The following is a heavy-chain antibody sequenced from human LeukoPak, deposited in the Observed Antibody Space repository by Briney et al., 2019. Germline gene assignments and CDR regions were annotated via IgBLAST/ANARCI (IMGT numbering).Heavy chain of an antibody. Sequence: SETLSLTCTVSGGSISSSSYYWSWIRQPAGKGLEWIGRIYTSGSTNYNPSLKSRVTMSVDTSKNQFSLKLSSVTAADTAVYYCASSGYAESEMEFDYWGQGTLVTVSS. D-gene: IGHD3-22*01. CDR2: IYTSGST. CDR1: GGSISSSSYY. J-gene: IGHJ4*02. CDR3: ASSGYAESEMEFDY. V-gene: IGHV4-61*02.